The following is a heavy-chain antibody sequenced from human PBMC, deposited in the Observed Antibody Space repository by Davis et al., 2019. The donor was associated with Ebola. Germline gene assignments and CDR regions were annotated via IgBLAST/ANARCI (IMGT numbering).Heavy chain of an antibody. V-gene: IGHV1-2*02. J-gene: IGHJ4*02. CDR2: INPNSGGT. D-gene: IGHD3-9*01. Sequence: ASVKVSCKASGYTFTGYYMHWVRQAPGQGLEWMGWINPNSGGTNYAQKFQGRVTMTRDTSISTAYMELSRLRSDDTAVYYCARGRGPSYYDILRGHFDYWGQGTLVTVSS. CDR3: ARGRGPSYYDILRGHFDY. CDR1: GYTFTGYY.